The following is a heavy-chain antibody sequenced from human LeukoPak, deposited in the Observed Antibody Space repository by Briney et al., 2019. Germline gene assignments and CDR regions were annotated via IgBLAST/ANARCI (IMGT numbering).Heavy chain of an antibody. CDR1: GGSISSSSYY. CDR2: IYYSGST. J-gene: IGHJ4*02. CDR3: ARHGTPTSFYHSSWYGGDYFDY. D-gene: IGHD6-13*01. Sequence: SETLSLTCTVSGGSISSSSYYWGWIRQPPGKGLEWIGSIYYSGSTYYNPSLKSRDTISVDTSKNQFSLKLSSVTAADTAVYYCARHGTPTSFYHSSWYGGDYFDYWGQGTLVTVSS. V-gene: IGHV4-39*01.